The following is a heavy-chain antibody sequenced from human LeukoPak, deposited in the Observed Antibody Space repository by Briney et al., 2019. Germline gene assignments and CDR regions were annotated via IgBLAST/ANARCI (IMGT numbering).Heavy chain of an antibody. Sequence: GGSLRLSCAASGFTFNSYGMHWVRQAPGKGLEWLAFISYDGSNTYYADSVKGRFTVSRDDSKSTLYLRMNSLRADDTAVYYCAKDGSSYYYIYYWGQGTLVTVSS. V-gene: IGHV3-30*02. D-gene: IGHD3-22*01. CDR2: ISYDGSNT. J-gene: IGHJ4*02. CDR1: GFTFNSYG. CDR3: AKDGSSYYYIYY.